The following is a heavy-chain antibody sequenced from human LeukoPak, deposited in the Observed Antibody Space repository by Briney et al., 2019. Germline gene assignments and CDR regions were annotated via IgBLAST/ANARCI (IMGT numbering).Heavy chain of an antibody. D-gene: IGHD1-26*01. CDR1: GGSFSGYY. CDR2: INHSGST. Sequence: SETLSLTCAVYGGSFSGYYWSRIRQPPGKGLEWIGEINHSGSTNYNPSLKSRVTISVDTSKNQFSLKLSSVTAADTAVYYYARAEREGATGYFDYWGQGTLVAVSS. CDR3: ARAEREGATGYFDY. V-gene: IGHV4-34*01. J-gene: IGHJ4*02.